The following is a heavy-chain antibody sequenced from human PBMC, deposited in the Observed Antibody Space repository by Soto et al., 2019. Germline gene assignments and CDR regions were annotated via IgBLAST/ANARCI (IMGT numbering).Heavy chain of an antibody. J-gene: IGHJ3*02. CDR2: IFWDADK. CDR3: AHGNLGLNAFRI. Sequence: QITLKESGPTLVKPTQTLTLTCTFSGFSLSTSGVHVGWIRQPPGQALEWLALIFWDADKRYSPSLKTRLTVTKDTSKNQVVPTLTNMDPVDTATYYCAHGNLGLNAFRIWGQGTMVTVSS. V-gene: IGHV2-5*02. CDR1: GFSLSTSGVH.